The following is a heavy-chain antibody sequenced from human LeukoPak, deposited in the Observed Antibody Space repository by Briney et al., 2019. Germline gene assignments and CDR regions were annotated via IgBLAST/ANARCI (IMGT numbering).Heavy chain of an antibody. J-gene: IGHJ4*02. Sequence: PSETLSLTCTVSGYSISSGYYWSWIRQPPGKGLEWIGEINHSGSTSYNPSLKSRVTISVDTSKNQFSLKLSSVTAADTAVYYCVREVRGVTFLSDWGQGTLVTVSS. CDR3: VREVRGVTFLSD. CDR1: GYSISSGYY. V-gene: IGHV4-38-2*02. CDR2: INHSGST. D-gene: IGHD2-21*02.